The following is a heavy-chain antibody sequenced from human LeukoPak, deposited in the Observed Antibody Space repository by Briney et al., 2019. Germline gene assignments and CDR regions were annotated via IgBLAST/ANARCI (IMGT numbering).Heavy chain of an antibody. J-gene: IGHJ4*02. CDR1: GFTFSSYW. D-gene: IGHD5-12*01. CDR3: ARESKYSGYPFDY. Sequence: GGSLRLSCAASGFTFSSYWMHWVRQAPGKGLVWLSRVNSDGSGTTYADSVKGRFTISRDNAKNTLYLQMNSLRAEDTAVYYCARESKYSGYPFDYWGQGTLVTVSS. V-gene: IGHV3-74*01. CDR2: VNSDGSGT.